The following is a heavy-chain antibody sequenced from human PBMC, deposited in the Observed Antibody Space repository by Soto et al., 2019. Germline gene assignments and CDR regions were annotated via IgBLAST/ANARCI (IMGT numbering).Heavy chain of an antibody. V-gene: IGHV4-34*01. CDR3: AREKPYSSSWYHDY. CDR1: GGSFSGYY. D-gene: IGHD6-13*01. Sequence: SETLSLTCGVYGGSFSGYYWSWIRQPPGKGLEWIGEINHSGSTNYNPSLKSRVTISVDTSKNQFSLKLSSVTAADTAVYYCAREKPYSSSWYHDYWGQGTLVTVSS. J-gene: IGHJ4*02. CDR2: INHSGST.